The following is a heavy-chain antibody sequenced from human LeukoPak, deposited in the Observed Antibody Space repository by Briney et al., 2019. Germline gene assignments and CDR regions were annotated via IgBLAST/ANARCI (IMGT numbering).Heavy chain of an antibody. CDR3: AREVGGTGVFDY. J-gene: IGHJ4*02. Sequence: SETLSLTCTVSGGSISSTSYYWGWIRQPPGKGLEWIGYIYHSGSTYYNPSLKSRVTISVDRSKNQFSLKLSSVTAADTAVYYCAREVGGTGVFDYWGQGTLVTVSS. D-gene: IGHD3-10*01. CDR2: IYHSGST. CDR1: GGSISSTSYY. V-gene: IGHV4-39*07.